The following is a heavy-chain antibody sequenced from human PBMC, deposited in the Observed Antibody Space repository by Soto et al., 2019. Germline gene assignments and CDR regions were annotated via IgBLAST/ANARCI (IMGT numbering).Heavy chain of an antibody. CDR2: IYHSGST. J-gene: IGHJ6*02. D-gene: IGHD3-10*01. V-gene: IGHV4-30-2*01. Sequence: PSETLSLTCAVAGGSLSSGGYSLRWIRPPPGKGLEWIGYIYHSGSTYYNPSLKSRVTISVDRSKNQFSLKLSSVTAADTAVYYCARAPFHYGSGSYVYYYGMDGWGQGTTVTVSS. CDR1: GGSLSSGGYS. CDR3: ARAPFHYGSGSYVYYYGMDG.